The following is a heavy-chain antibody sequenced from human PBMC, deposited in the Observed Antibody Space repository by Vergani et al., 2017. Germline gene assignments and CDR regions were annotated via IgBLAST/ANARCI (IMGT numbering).Heavy chain of an antibody. Sequence: QVQLQQWGAGLLKPSETLSLTCAVHGGSFSGYYWSWIRQPPGKGLEWIGEINHSGSTNYNPSLKSRVTISVDTSKNQFARRRSSVTAAETAVYYCAGEGPPLPRIRSYGSGSYYEGRWFDPWGQGTLVTVSS. D-gene: IGHD3-10*01. CDR2: INHSGST. V-gene: IGHV4-34*01. CDR1: GGSFSGYY. CDR3: AGEGPPLPRIRSYGSGSYYEGRWFDP. J-gene: IGHJ5*02.